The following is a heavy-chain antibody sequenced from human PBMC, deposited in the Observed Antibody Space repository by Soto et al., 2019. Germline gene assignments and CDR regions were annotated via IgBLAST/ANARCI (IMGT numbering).Heavy chain of an antibody. V-gene: IGHV6-1*01. CDR1: GDIVSSNRAA. CDR2: TYYRSKWYN. CDR3: ARDPPDFHSAFDS. Sequence: SQTLSLTCAISGDIVSSNRAAWNWIRQSPSRGLEWLGRTYYRSKWYNDYAVSVKSRITINPDTSHNQFSLQLNSVTPEDTAVYYCARDPPDFHSAFDSWGQGTLVTVSS. D-gene: IGHD4-4*01. J-gene: IGHJ4*02.